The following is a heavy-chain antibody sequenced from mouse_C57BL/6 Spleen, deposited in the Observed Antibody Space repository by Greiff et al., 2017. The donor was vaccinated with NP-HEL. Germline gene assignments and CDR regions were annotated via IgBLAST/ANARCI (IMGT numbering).Heavy chain of an antibody. CDR3: ARGTGTSAMDY. CDR2: ISYDGSN. D-gene: IGHD4-1*01. V-gene: IGHV3-6*01. Sequence: DVQLVESGPGLVKPSQSLSLTCSVTGYSITSGYYWNWIRQFPGNKLEWMGYISYDGSNNYNPSLKNRISITRDTSKNQFFLKLNSVTTEDTATYYCARGTGTSAMDYWGQGTSVTVSS. J-gene: IGHJ4*01. CDR1: GYSITSGYY.